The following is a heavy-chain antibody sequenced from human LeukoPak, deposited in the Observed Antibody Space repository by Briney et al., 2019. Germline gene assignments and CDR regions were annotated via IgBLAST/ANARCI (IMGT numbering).Heavy chain of an antibody. J-gene: IGHJ4*02. D-gene: IGHD3-10*01. CDR1: GYTFTNFY. CDR2: IDPSGSST. Sequence: ASVKVSCKASGYTFTNFYMHWVRQAPGQGLEWMGIIDPSGSSTNYAQKFQGRVTMTRDTSTSTVYMEMSSLRSEDTAVYFCAREDHGSGKTENLDYWGQGSLVIVSS. CDR3: AREDHGSGKTENLDY. V-gene: IGHV1-46*01.